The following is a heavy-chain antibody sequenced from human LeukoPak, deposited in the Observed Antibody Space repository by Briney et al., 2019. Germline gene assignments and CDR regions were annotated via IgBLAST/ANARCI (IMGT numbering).Heavy chain of an antibody. V-gene: IGHV4-38-2*02. CDR1: GYSISSGYY. CDR3: ARFVVAATFGCADY. D-gene: IGHD2-15*01. Sequence: SETLSLTCTVPGYSISSGYYWGWIRQPPGKGLEWIGSIYHSGSTYYNPSLKSRVTISVDTSKNQSSLKLSSVTAADTAVYYCARFVVAATFGCADYWGQGTLVTVSS. CDR2: IYHSGST. J-gene: IGHJ4*02.